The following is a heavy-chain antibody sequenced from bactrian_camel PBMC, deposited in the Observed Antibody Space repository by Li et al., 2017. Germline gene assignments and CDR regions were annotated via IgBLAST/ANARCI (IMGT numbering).Heavy chain of an antibody. J-gene: IGHJ4*01. D-gene: IGHD3*01. V-gene: IGHV3S25*01. CDR1: GFSYGTHC. Sequence: QLVESGGGSVEAGGSLRLSCLTSGFSYGTHCMAWLRQTSQSGREVVALTYSADGSTYVDDSVEGWFSISEDNVKNTVDLQMNDLKPEDTVMYYCAAQPRHGDCSLIATDFPYLGQGTQVTVS. CDR2: TYSADGST.